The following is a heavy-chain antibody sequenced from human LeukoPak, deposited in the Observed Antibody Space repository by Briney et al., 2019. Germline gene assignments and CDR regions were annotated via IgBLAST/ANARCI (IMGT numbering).Heavy chain of an antibody. V-gene: IGHV1-2*02. Sequence: ASVKVSCKASGYTFTGYYMHWVRQAPGQGLEWMGWINPNSGGTNYAQKFQVRVTMTRDTSISTAYMELSRLRSDDTAVYYCARGIEFRDAFDIWGQGTMATVSS. CDR1: GYTFTGYY. D-gene: IGHD5-12*01. CDR2: INPNSGGT. J-gene: IGHJ3*02. CDR3: ARGIEFRDAFDI.